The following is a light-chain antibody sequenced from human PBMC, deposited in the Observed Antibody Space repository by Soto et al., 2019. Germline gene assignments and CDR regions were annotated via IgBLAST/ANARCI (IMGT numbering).Light chain of an antibody. J-gene: IGKJ4*01. V-gene: IGKV1-5*03. CDR3: QQYSVFSLT. CDR2: KAS. CDR1: ESMSSW. Sequence: DIQMTQFPATLAASVGHRVTITCRASESMSSWLAWYQQKPGKAPKILIYKASSLDSGVPSRFTGSVSGTEFTLTISSLQPDDFATYYCQQYSVFSLTFGGGTKVEIQ.